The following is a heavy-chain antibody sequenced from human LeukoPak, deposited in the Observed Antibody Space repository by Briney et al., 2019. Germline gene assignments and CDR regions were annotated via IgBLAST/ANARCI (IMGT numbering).Heavy chain of an antibody. CDR1: GGSISFSTYY. Sequence: SETLSLTCTVSGGSISFSTYYWGWIRQPPGKGLEWIGGIYYTGNTYYNASLKSRVTISIDTSKNQISLRLTSVTAADTAMYYCARQTGSGLFTLPGGQGTLVTVSS. CDR3: ARQTGSGLFTLP. D-gene: IGHD3/OR15-3a*01. CDR2: IYYTGNT. V-gene: IGHV4-39*01. J-gene: IGHJ4*02.